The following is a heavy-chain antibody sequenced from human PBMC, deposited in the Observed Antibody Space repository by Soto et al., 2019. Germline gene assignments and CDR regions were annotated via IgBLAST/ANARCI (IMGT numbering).Heavy chain of an antibody. Sequence: PSETLSLTCTVSGGSISSYYWSWIRQPPGKGLEWIGYIYYSGSTYYNPSLKSRVTISVDTSKNQFSLKLSSVTAADTAVYYCARLRPSLIDYWGQGTLVTVSS. CDR2: IYYSGST. V-gene: IGHV4-59*08. CDR3: ARLRPSLIDY. J-gene: IGHJ4*02. D-gene: IGHD4-17*01. CDR1: GGSISSYY.